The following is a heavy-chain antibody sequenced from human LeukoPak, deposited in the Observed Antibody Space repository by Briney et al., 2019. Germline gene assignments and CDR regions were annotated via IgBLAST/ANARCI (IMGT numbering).Heavy chain of an antibody. CDR2: INSDGSST. CDR3: VRDWGYYGSGSYIFDY. V-gene: IGHV3-74*01. CDR1: GFTFSSYG. Sequence: GGSLRLSCAASGFTFSSYGMHWVRQAPGKGLVWVSRINSDGSSTSYADSVKGRFTISRDNSRNTLYLQMNSLRTDDTAVYYCVRDWGYYGSGSYIFDYWGQGTLVTVSS. J-gene: IGHJ4*02. D-gene: IGHD3-10*01.